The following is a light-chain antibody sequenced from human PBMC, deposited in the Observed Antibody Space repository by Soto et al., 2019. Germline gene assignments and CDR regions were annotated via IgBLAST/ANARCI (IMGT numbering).Light chain of an antibody. Sequence: EIVMTQSPATLSVSPCERATLSFMASQSVNSNLAWYQQKHGQAPRLLIYDASNRATGIPARFSGSGSGTDFTLTISSLEPEDFAVYYCQQRSNWPITFGQGTRLEIK. V-gene: IGKV3-11*01. CDR2: DAS. J-gene: IGKJ5*01. CDR1: QSVNSN. CDR3: QQRSNWPIT.